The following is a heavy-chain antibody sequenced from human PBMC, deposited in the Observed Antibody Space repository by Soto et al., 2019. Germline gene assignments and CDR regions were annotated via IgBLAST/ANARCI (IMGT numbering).Heavy chain of an antibody. Sequence: ASETLSLTCAVYGGSFSGYYWRWIRQPPGKGLEWIGEINHSGSTNYNPSLKSRVTISVDTSKNQFSLKLSSVTAADTAVYYSARVGSGIAAGVLSDTPASYFDYWGQGTLVTVSS. CDR2: INHSGST. J-gene: IGHJ4*02. V-gene: IGHV4-34*01. CDR3: ARVGSGIAAGVLSDTPASYFDY. CDR1: GGSFSGYY. D-gene: IGHD6-13*01.